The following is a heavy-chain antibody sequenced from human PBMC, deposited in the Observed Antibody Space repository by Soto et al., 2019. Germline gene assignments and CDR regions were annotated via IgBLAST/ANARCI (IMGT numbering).Heavy chain of an antibody. CDR1: GGYSCCFY. V-gene: IGHV4-34*01. CDR3: AAHGLLVWDLWRGYPPGMGG. CDR2: INHSGST. Sequence: SALLSLTCAADGGYSCCFYWSLSRPPPEKGLEWIGEINHSGSTNYNPSLKSRVTISVDTPKNQFSLKLSSVTAADTAVYYCAAHGLLVWDLWRGYPPGMGGWGRAKVVSVSA. D-gene: IGHD3-3*01. J-gene: IGHJ4*03.